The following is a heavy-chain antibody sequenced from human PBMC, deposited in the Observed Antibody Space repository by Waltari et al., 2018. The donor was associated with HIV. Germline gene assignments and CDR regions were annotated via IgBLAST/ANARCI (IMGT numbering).Heavy chain of an antibody. V-gene: IGHV3-15*01. CDR3: TTRDDYGDYTLDY. CDR2: IKTKTDGGTT. J-gene: IGHJ4*02. CDR1: GFTFTNAW. D-gene: IGHD4-17*01. Sequence: VRLVESGGGLVKPGGSLRLSCEASGFTFTNAWMNWVRQAPGKGVEWVGRIKTKTDGGTTDYAAPVKGRFTISRDDSKNTLYLQMHSLKTDDTALYYCTTRDDYGDYTLDYWGQGTLVTVSS.